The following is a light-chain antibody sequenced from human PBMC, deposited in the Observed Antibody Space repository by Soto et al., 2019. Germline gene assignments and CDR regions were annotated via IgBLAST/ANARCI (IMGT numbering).Light chain of an antibody. Sequence: DIQLTQSPSFLSASVGDRVTITCRASQGVNSYFAWYQQKPGKAPNLLIYAASTLPSGVPSRFSGSGSGTESTLTISSLQPEDVATYYCQQLKDYPLTFGGGTKVEIK. V-gene: IGKV1-9*01. CDR1: QGVNSY. CDR2: AAS. CDR3: QQLKDYPLT. J-gene: IGKJ4*01.